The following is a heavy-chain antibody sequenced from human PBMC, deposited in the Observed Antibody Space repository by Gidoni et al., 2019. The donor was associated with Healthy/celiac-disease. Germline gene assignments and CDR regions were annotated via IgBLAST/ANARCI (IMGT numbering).Heavy chain of an antibody. Sequence: QVQLAQSGAEVKKPGASVKVSCKPSGYPFPSYYMHWVRQAPGQGLEWMGIIDPSDGSTSYEQKFQGRVTMTRDTSTSTVYMELSSLRSEDAAVYYCARDLDTAMVTHFDYWGQGTLVTVSS. CDR2: IDPSDGST. CDR3: ARDLDTAMVTHFDY. D-gene: IGHD5-18*01. CDR1: GYPFPSYY. J-gene: IGHJ4*02. V-gene: IGHV1-46*01.